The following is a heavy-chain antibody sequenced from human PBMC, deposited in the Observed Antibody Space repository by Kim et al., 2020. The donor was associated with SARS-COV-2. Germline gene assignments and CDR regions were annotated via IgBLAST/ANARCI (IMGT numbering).Heavy chain of an antibody. D-gene: IGHD3-16*01. CDR3: ASLRGYGMDV. V-gene: IGHV3-53*01. Sequence: GSTYYVDSLQGRFTNPRDKSRNTLYLQVNSLRAEETAVFYCASLRGYGMDVWGQGTTVTVSS. J-gene: IGHJ6*02. CDR2: GST.